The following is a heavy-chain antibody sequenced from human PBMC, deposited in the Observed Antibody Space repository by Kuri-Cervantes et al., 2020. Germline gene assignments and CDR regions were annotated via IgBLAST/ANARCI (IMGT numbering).Heavy chain of an antibody. CDR3: ARPVDYYGSGSYFVVFDP. J-gene: IGHJ5*02. D-gene: IGHD3-10*01. V-gene: IGHV4-30-4*01. CDR1: GGSISSGDYY. Sequence: SETLSLTCTVSGGSISSGDYYWSWIRQPPGKGLEWIGYIYYSGSTYYNPSLKSRVTISVDTSKNQFSLKLSSVTAADTAVYYCARPVDYYGSGSYFVVFDPWGQGTLVTVSS. CDR2: IYYSGST.